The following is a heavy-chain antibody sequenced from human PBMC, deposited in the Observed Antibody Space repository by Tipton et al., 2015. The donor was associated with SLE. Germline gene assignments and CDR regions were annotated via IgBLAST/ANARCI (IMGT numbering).Heavy chain of an antibody. Sequence: TLSLTCAVYGGSFSGYYLSWIRQPPGKGLEWIGEINHSGSTNYNPSLKSRVTMSVDTSKNQFSLNLNSVTAADTAVYYCARHARWFSSSWSHFDYWGQGTLVTVSS. J-gene: IGHJ4*02. CDR2: INHSGST. D-gene: IGHD6-13*01. V-gene: IGHV4-34*01. CDR3: ARHARWFSSSWSHFDY. CDR1: GGSFSGYY.